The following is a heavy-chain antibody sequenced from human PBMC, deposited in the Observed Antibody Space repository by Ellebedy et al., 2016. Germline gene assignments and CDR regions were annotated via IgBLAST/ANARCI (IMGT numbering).Heavy chain of an antibody. V-gene: IGHV3-74*01. CDR3: ARVSYTIFGVGGYMDV. D-gene: IGHD3-3*01. Sequence: GGSLRLXCAASGFTFSSYWMHWVRQAPGKGLVWVSRINSDGSSTSYADSVKGRFTISRDNAKNSLYLQMNSLRAEDTAVYYCARVSYTIFGVGGYMDVWGKGTTVTVSS. CDR1: GFTFSSYW. CDR2: INSDGSST. J-gene: IGHJ6*03.